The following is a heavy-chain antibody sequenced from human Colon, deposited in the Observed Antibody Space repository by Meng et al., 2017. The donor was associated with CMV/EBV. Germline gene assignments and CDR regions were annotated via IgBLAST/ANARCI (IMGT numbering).Heavy chain of an antibody. CDR3: AKGGDTSIVTRWFDS. J-gene: IGHJ5*01. V-gene: IGHV3-23*01. CDR2: ISGSEGSI. D-gene: IGHD5-18*01. CDR1: GFTFSNYW. Sequence: GESLKISCAASGFTFSNYWMSWVRQAPGKGLEWVSSISGSEGSIYYADSAKGRFTISRDNSKKTLYLEMSSLRVDDTAVYYCAKGGDTSIVTRWFDSWGQGTLVTVSS.